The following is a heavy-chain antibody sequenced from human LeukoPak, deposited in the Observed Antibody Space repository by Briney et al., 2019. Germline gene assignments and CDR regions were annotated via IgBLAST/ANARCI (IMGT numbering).Heavy chain of an antibody. J-gene: IGHJ6*03. CDR3: ARDAQWLVPEGYFYYMDV. CDR2: ISSRSTNI. CDR1: GFTFSRYS. V-gene: IGHV3-21*01. D-gene: IGHD6-19*01. Sequence: PGGSLRLSCAGSGFTFSRYSMNWFRQAPGKRLERVSSISSRSTNIFYADSVKGRFTISRDNAKNSLYLQMNSLGAEDTAVYYCARDAQWLVPEGYFYYMDVWGKGTTVTVSS.